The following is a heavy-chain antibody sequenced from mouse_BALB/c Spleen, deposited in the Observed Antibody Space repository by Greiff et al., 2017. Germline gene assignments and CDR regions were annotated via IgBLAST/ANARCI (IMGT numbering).Heavy chain of an antibody. J-gene: IGHJ4*01. V-gene: IGHV5-17*02. CDR1: GFTFSSFG. CDR2: ISSGSSTI. Sequence: DVKLVESGGGLVQPGGSRKLSCAASGFTFSSFGMHWVRQAPEKGLEWVAYISSGSSTIYYADTVKGRFTISRDNPKNTLFLQMTSLRSEDTAMYYCASWSYYYAMDYWGQGTSVTVSS. CDR3: ASWSYYYAMDY.